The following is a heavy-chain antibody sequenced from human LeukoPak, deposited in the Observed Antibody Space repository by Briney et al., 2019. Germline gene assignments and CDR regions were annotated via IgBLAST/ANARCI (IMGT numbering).Heavy chain of an antibody. CDR3: AREVECHYFYVLAV. D-gene: IGHD3-3*01. V-gene: IGHV3-30*03. Sequence: GGSLRLSCSASGFTFSSYGMHWVRQAPGKGLEWVALISFDSSNRHYGDSVTGRFTISRDNSQNMLYLQMSSLRPDDTAVYFCAREVECHYFYVLAVWGQGTTVTVSS. J-gene: IGHJ6*02. CDR1: GFTFSSYG. CDR2: ISFDSSNR.